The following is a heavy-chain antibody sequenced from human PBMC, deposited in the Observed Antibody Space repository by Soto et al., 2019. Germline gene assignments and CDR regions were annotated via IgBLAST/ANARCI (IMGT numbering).Heavy chain of an antibody. CDR3: AKDLSFNYDTSAY. V-gene: IGHV3-23*01. D-gene: IGHD3-22*01. CDR1: GFTFSSYA. CDR2: ISASGGNT. Sequence: GGSLRLSCAASGFTFSSYAMNWVRQAPGKGLEWVSAISASGGNTYDADSVKGRFTISRDNSKSTLYLQMNSLRAEDTAVYYCAKDLSFNYDTSAYWGRGTLVTVSS. J-gene: IGHJ4*02.